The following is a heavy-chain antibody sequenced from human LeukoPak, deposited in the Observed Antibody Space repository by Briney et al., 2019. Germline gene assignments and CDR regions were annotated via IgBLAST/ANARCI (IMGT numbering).Heavy chain of an antibody. CDR3: ARQVDCSGGSCYTFDY. CDR1: GGSISSSSYY. CDR2: IYYSGST. J-gene: IGHJ4*02. V-gene: IGHV4-39*01. D-gene: IGHD2-15*01. Sequence: PSETLSLTCTVSGGSISSSSYYWGWIRQPPGKRLEWIGSIYYSGSTYYNPSLKSRVTISVDTSKNQFSLKLSSVTAADTAVYYCARQVDCSGGSCYTFDYWGQGTLVTVSS.